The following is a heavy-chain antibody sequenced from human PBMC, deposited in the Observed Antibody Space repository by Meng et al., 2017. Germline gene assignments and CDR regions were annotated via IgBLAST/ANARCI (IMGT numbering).Heavy chain of an antibody. CDR2: IYHSGST. CDR1: GGSMSRSHW. D-gene: IGHD6-19*01. V-gene: IGHV4-4*02. Sequence: QVEGSCPGLGKPSGTLSLTCAASGGSMSRSHWWSWVRQPPAKGLECIGEIYHSGSTNYNPSLKSRVTISVDKSKNQFSLKLSSVTAADTAVYYCARDRGAVAGTNFDYWGQGTLVTVSS. J-gene: IGHJ4*02. CDR3: ARDRGAVAGTNFDY.